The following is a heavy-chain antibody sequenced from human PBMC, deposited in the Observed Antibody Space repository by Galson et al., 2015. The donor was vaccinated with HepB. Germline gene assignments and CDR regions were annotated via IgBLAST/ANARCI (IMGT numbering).Heavy chain of an antibody. CDR2: ISMSGGST. D-gene: IGHD1-1*01. CDR3: ARGTTSIDY. CDR1: GFTFRRLG. J-gene: IGHJ4*02. V-gene: IGHV3-23*01. Sequence: SLRLSCATSGFTFRRLGMTWVRQAAGEGLECVAAISMSGGSTDYADSVQGRFTISRDNSNNMLYLQMNNLRVEDTAVYYCARGTTSIDYWGQGTQVSVSS.